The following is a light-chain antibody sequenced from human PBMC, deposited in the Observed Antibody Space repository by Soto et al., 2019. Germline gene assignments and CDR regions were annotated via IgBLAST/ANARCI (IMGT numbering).Light chain of an antibody. J-gene: IGKJ2*01. V-gene: IGKV3-20*01. CDR1: QSVSSSY. CDR3: QQYGSPGT. Sequence: EIVLTQSPGTLSLSPGERATLSCRASQSVSSSYLACYQQKRGQAPRLLIYGASSRATGIPDRFSGSGSGTDFTLSTSRLEPEDFAVYYCQQYGSPGTFGQGTKLEIK. CDR2: GAS.